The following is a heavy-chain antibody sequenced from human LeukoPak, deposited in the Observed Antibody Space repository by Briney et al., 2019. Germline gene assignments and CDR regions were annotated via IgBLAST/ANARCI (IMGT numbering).Heavy chain of an antibody. CDR1: GGSLSSGDYY. Sequence: PSETLSLTCTVSGGSLSSGDYYWRWIRQPPGKGLEWIGYIYYSGSTYYNPSLKSRVTISVDTSKNQFSLKLSSVTAADTAVYYCAREENIGSLSYWGQGTLVTVSS. CDR2: IYYSGST. D-gene: IGHD2-15*01. J-gene: IGHJ4*02. V-gene: IGHV4-30-4*01. CDR3: AREENIGSLSY.